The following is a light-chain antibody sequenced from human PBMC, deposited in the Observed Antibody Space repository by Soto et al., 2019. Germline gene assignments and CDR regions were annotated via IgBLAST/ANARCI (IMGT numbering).Light chain of an antibody. J-gene: IGKJ4*01. V-gene: IGKV4-1*01. Sequence: DIVLTQSPDSLALALGERATITCKSSQSVLYSSNKKNYLAWYQQKPGQPPKLVIYWASARESGVPDRFSGSGSATDFTLSISSLQSEDVAVYYCQQYYSSPLTFGGGTKVEIK. CDR2: WAS. CDR1: QSVLYSSNKKNY. CDR3: QQYYSSPLT.